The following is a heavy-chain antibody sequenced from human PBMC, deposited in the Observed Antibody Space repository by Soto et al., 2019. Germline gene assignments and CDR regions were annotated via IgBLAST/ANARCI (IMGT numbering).Heavy chain of an antibody. Sequence: QVQRVQSGAEVKKPGASVKVSCKASGYTFTSYGISWVRQAPGQGLEWMGWISAYKGNTNYAQKLQGRVTMTTDTSTSKAYMELRSLRSDETAVYYCERLGTGYYDSLRAFDIWGQGTMVTVSS. J-gene: IGHJ3*02. V-gene: IGHV1-18*04. CDR1: GYTFTSYG. D-gene: IGHD3-22*01. CDR3: ERLGTGYYDSLRAFDI. CDR2: ISAYKGNT.